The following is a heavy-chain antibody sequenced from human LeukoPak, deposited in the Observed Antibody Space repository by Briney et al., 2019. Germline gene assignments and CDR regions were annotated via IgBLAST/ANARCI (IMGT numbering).Heavy chain of an antibody. CDR2: IYYSGST. D-gene: IGHD2-15*01. V-gene: IGHV4-59*01. CDR3: ARGVGYCSGGSCYSEAFDI. J-gene: IGHJ3*02. CDR1: GGSISSYY. Sequence: PSETLSLTCTVSGGSISSYYWSWIRQPPGKGVEWIGYIYYSGSTNYNPSLKSRVTISVDTSKNQFSLKLSSVTAADTAVYYCARGVGYCSGGSCYSEAFDIWGQGTMVTVSS.